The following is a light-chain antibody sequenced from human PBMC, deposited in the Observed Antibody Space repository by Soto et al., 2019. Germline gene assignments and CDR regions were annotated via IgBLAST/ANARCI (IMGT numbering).Light chain of an antibody. Sequence: EIVLTQSPGTVSLSPRERATLSCRASQSVSSSYLAWYRQRPGQAPRLLIYGASSRATGIPDRFSGSGSGTDFTLTISRLEPEDFAVYYCQQYGSSPLTFGGGTKVDIK. CDR1: QSVSSSY. J-gene: IGKJ4*01. CDR3: QQYGSSPLT. V-gene: IGKV3-20*01. CDR2: GAS.